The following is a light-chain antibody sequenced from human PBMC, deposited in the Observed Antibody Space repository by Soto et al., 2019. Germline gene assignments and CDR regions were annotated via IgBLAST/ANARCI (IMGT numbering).Light chain of an antibody. J-gene: IGLJ1*01. V-gene: IGLV2-14*01. Sequence: QSVLTQPASVSGSPGQSITISCTGTSSDVGGYNYLSWYQQHPGKAPKLMIYDVSNRPSGVSNRFSGSKSGNTASLTISGLQAEDEAEYYCSSYTSSSTLYVFGTGTKVTVL. CDR2: DVS. CDR1: SSDVGGYNY. CDR3: SSYTSSSTLYV.